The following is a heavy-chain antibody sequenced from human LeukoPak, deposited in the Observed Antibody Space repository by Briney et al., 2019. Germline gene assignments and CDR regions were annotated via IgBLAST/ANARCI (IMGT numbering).Heavy chain of an antibody. J-gene: IGHJ4*02. CDR2: IYYSGST. CDR3: AKYYDFWSGYSPCDY. V-gene: IGHV4-39*07. D-gene: IGHD3-3*01. CDR1: GGSISSSSYY. Sequence: SETLSLTCTVSGGSISSSSYYWGWIRQPPGKGLEWIGSIYYSGSTYYNPSLKSRVTISVDTSKNQFSLKLSSVTAADTAVYYCAKYYDFWSGYSPCDYWGQGTLVTVSS.